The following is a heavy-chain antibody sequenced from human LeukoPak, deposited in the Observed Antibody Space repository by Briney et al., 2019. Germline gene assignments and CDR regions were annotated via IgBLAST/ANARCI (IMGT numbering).Heavy chain of an antibody. V-gene: IGHV4-38-2*02. D-gene: IGHD5-18*01. CDR1: GYSISSGYY. CDR2: IYHTGST. CDR3: ARVDTAMVHAAYYFYCMDV. Sequence: SETLSLTCTVSGYSISSGYYWGWIRQPPGKGLEWIGSIYHTGSTYYNPSLKSRVTISVDTSKNQASPKLSSVTAADTAVYYCARVDTAMVHAAYYFYCMDVWGKGTTVTVSS. J-gene: IGHJ6*03.